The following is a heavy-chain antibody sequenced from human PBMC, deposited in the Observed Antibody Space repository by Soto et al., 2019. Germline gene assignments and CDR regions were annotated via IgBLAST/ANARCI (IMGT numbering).Heavy chain of an antibody. CDR1: GYTFTSYG. Sequence: ASVKVSCKDSGYTFTSYGISWVRQAPGQGLKWMGWFSAYNGNTNYAQKLQGRVTMTTDTSTSTAYMELRSLRSDDTAVYYCARESRATPQYRAFWSGYYSPDDAFDILGQGTVVTVSS. CDR3: ARESRATPQYRAFWSGYYSPDDAFDI. J-gene: IGHJ3*02. D-gene: IGHD3-3*01. CDR2: FSAYNGNT. V-gene: IGHV1-18*01.